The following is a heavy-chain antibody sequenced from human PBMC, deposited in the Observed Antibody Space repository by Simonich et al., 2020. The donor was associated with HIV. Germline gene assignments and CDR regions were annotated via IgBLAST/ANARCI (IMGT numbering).Heavy chain of an antibody. D-gene: IGHD3-3*01. CDR1: GGSISSSSYY. V-gene: IGHV4-39*01. CDR3: AVTYYDFWSGYFPLDY. CDR2: IYYSGST. J-gene: IGHJ4*02. Sequence: QLQLQESGPGLVKPSETLSLTCTVSGGSISSSSYYWGWIRQPPGKGLEWIGSIYYSGSTYYNPSLKSRVTISVDTPKNQFSLKRSSVTAADTAVYYCAVTYYDFWSGYFPLDYWGQGTLVTVSS.